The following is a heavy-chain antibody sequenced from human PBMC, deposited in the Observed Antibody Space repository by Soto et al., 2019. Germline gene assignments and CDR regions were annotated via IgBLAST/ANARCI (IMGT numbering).Heavy chain of an antibody. CDR2: ISYDGNNR. J-gene: IGHJ4*02. CDR3: ARDLALAGNY. D-gene: IGHD6-19*01. V-gene: IGHV3-30-3*01. CDR1: VFTFSSSA. Sequence: GWSLRLSCAASVFTFSSSAMHWVRQAPGKGLEWVALISYDGNNRYYADSVKGRFTISRDNSKNTLFLQMNSLRAEDTAVYYCARDLALAGNYWGQGALVTVSS.